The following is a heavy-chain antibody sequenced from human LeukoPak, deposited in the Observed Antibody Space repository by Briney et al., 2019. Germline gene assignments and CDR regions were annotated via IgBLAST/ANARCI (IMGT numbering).Heavy chain of an antibody. J-gene: IGHJ3*02. D-gene: IGHD3-22*01. CDR1: GGSISSYY. CDR3: ARVTYYYDSSGYRAGAYAFDI. CDR2: IYYSGST. Sequence: SETLSLTCTVSGGSISSYYWSWIRQPPGKGLEWIGYIYYSGSTNYNPSLKSRVTISVDTSKNQFSLKLSSVTAADTAVYYCARVTYYYDSSGYRAGAYAFDIWGQGTMVTVSS. V-gene: IGHV4-59*01.